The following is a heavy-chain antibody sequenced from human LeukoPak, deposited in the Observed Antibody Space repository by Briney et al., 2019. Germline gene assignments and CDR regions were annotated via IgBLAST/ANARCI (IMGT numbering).Heavy chain of an antibody. D-gene: IGHD6-25*01. CDR2: ISGDGNSA. CDR1: GFTTSMYY. Sequence: PGGSLTLFYAVYGFTTSMYYMSSVRQAPGKGLEWVSGISGDGNSAYYADSVKGRFTVSRDISKNTVYLQMSSLRAEDTALYYCLLAARDYWGQGTLVTVSS. V-gene: IGHV3-23*01. CDR3: LLAARDY. J-gene: IGHJ4*02.